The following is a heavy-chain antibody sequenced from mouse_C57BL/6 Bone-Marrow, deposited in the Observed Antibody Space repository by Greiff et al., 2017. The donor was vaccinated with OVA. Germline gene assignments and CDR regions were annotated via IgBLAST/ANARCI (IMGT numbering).Heavy chain of an antibody. Sequence: QVQLQQPGAELVRPGTSVKLSCKASGYTFTSYWMHWVKQRPGQGLEWIGVIDPSDSYTNYNQKFKGKATLTVDTSSSTAYMQLSSLTSEASAVYYCARRGNYSNQGWAMDYWGQGTSVTVSS. J-gene: IGHJ4*01. V-gene: IGHV1-59*01. CDR2: IDPSDSYT. D-gene: IGHD2-5*01. CDR1: GYTFTSYW. CDR3: ARRGNYSNQGWAMDY.